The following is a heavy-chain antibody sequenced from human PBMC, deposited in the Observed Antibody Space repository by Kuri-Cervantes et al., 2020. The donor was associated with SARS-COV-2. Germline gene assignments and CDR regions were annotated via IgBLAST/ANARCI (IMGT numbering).Heavy chain of an antibody. CDR1: GGSISSGDYY. CDR3: ARDRRPAAAGTFFDY. J-gene: IGHJ4*02. D-gene: IGHD6-13*01. V-gene: IGHV4-30-4*01. Sequence: SETLSLTCSVSGGSISSGDYYWSWIRQPPGKGLEWIGYISFSGDTYSSPSLKSRVTISVDTSKNQFSLKLSSVTAADTAVYYCARDRRPAAAGTFFDYWGQGTLVTVSS. CDR2: ISFSGDT.